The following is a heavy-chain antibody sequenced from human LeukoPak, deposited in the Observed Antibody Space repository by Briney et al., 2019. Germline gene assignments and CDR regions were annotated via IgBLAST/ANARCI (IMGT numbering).Heavy chain of an antibody. CDR2: INHSGST. V-gene: IGHV4-34*01. CDR3: ARGRSRPSGFDP. CDR1: GGSFSGYY. J-gene: IGHJ5*02. D-gene: IGHD6-6*01. Sequence: PSETLSLTCAVYGGSFSGYYWSWIRQPPGKGLEWIGEINHSGSTNYNPSLKSRVTISVDTSKNQFSLKLSSVTAADTAVYYCARGRSRPSGFDPWGQGTLVTVPS.